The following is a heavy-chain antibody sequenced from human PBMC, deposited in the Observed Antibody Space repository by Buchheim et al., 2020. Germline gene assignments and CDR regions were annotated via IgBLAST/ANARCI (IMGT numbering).Heavy chain of an antibody. CDR3: ARDLSGPLYGMDV. Sequence: QVQLVQSGAEVKTPGASVKVSCKASGYTFTGFYIHWVRQAPGHGLEWMGRITTHSGGTDYAHKFRGRVTMTQDTSTTTAYMELSRLTSDDTAVYYCARDLSGPLYGMDVWGQGTT. J-gene: IGHJ6*02. V-gene: IGHV1-2*06. CDR2: ITTHSGGT. D-gene: IGHD6-25*01. CDR1: GYTFTGFY.